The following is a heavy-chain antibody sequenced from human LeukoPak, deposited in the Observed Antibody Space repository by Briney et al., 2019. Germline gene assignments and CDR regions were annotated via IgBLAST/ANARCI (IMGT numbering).Heavy chain of an antibody. CDR2: IYYSGST. V-gene: IGHV4-59*01. CDR3: ARDHNWNYEFDY. CDR1: GGSISSYY. Sequence: SETLSLTCTVSGGSISSYYWSWIRQPPGKGLEWIGYIYYSGSTNYNPSLKSRVTISVDTSKNQFSLKLSSVTAADTAVYYCARDHNWNYEFDYWGQGTLVTVSS. J-gene: IGHJ4*02. D-gene: IGHD1-7*01.